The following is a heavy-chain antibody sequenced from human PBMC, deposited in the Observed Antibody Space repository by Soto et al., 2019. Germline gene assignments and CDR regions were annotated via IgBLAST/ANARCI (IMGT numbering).Heavy chain of an antibody. CDR2: IYWNDDK. V-gene: IGHV2-5*01. CDR1: GFSVSARGVG. Sequence: SGPTLVNPTQTLTLTCALSGFSVSARGVGVGWIRQPPGKALEWLAIIYWNDDKLYRPSLQSRLTITKVTSKNQVVLTMTNMDPVDTATYYCARPPWGADPDYGRQGTPVTVSS. D-gene: IGHD3-16*01. CDR3: ARPPWGADPDY. J-gene: IGHJ4*02.